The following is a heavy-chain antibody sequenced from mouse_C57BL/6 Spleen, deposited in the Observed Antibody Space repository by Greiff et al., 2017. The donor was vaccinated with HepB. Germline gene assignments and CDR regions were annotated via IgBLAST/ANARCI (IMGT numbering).Heavy chain of an antibody. CDR2: ISDGGSYT. Sequence: EVKVVESGGGLVKPGGSLKLSCAASGFTFSSYAMSWVRQTPEKRLEWVATISDGGSYTYYPDNVKGRFTISRDNAKNNLYLQMSHLKSEDTAMYYCARDEGVFDYWGQGTTLTVSS. CDR1: GFTFSSYA. CDR3: ARDEGVFDY. J-gene: IGHJ2*01. V-gene: IGHV5-4*01.